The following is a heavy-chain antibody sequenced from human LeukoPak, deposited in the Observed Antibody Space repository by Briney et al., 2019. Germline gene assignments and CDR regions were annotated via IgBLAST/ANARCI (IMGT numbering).Heavy chain of an antibody. CDR1: GFTFSNYA. Sequence: GGSLRLSCAASGFTFSNYAIHWVRQAPGKGLEWVADISHDGSNKYYADSVKGRFTISRDNSKNTLYLQMNSLRAEDTAVYYCAREFRGWYSGGGPFDYWGQGTLVTVSS. J-gene: IGHJ4*02. V-gene: IGHV3-30-3*01. D-gene: IGHD6-19*01. CDR2: ISHDGSNK. CDR3: AREFRGWYSGGGPFDY.